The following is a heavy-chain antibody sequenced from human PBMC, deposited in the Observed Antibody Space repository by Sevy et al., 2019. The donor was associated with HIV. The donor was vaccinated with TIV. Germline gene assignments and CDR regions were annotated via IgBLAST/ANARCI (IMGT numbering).Heavy chain of an antibody. CDR1: GFTFSGSA. D-gene: IGHD3-3*01. CDR2: LSGSGGYT. J-gene: IGHJ4*02. CDR3: AGGSWSGFDY. Sequence: GGSLRLSCAASGFTFSGSAMSWVRQAPGKGLEWVSALSGSGGYTYYADSVKGRFTISRDNSNKILYLEMNTLRVEDTAVYYCAGGSWSGFDYWGQGTLVTVSS. V-gene: IGHV3-23*01.